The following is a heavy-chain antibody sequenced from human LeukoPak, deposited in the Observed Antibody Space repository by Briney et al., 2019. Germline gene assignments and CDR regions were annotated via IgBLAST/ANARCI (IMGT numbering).Heavy chain of an antibody. V-gene: IGHV1-69*04. CDR3: VRDVSEGDAFEI. CDR1: GGNFSRYG. Sequence: GSSVKVSCKASGGNFSRYGITWVRQAPGQGLEWMGRIIPILGFANYAQKFQGRVAIIADKSTNTAYMELSSVTSEDTAVYYCVRDVSEGDAFEIWGQGTMVTVSS. J-gene: IGHJ3*02. CDR2: IIPILGFA. D-gene: IGHD2-8*01.